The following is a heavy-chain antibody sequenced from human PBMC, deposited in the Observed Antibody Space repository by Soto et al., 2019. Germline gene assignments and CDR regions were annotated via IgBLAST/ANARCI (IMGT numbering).Heavy chain of an antibody. J-gene: IGHJ4*02. D-gene: IGHD6-13*01. V-gene: IGHV4-34*01. CDR1: GGSFSGYY. CDR2: INHSGST. Sequence: SETLSLTCAVYGGSFSGYYWSWIRQPPGKGLEWIGEINHSGSTNYNPSLKSRVTISVDTSKNQFSLKLSSVTAADTAVYYCARVEKSYSSSWYFDYWGQGTLVTVSS. CDR3: ARVEKSYSSSWYFDY.